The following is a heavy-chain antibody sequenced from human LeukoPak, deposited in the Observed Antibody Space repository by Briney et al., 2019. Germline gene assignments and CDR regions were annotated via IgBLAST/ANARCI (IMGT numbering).Heavy chain of an antibody. CDR2: INPSGGST. CDR1: GYTFTSYY. Sequence: GASVKVSCKASGYTFTSYYMRWVRQAPGQGLEWMGIINPSGGSTSYAQKFQGRVTMTRDTSTSTVYMELSSLRSEDTAVYYCARGGGGEEWLLTYYFDYWGQGTLVTVSS. D-gene: IGHD3-3*01. CDR3: ARGGGGEEWLLTYYFDY. V-gene: IGHV1-46*01. J-gene: IGHJ4*02.